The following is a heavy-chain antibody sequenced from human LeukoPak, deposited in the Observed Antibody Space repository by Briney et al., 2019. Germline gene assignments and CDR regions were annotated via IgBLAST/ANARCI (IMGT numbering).Heavy chain of an antibody. D-gene: IGHD6-6*01. CDR2: ISSSGSAI. CDR3: ARDLLTIKYNSPDS. Sequence: PGGSLRLSCAASGFTFSSYEMNWVRQAPGKGLEWVSYISSSGSAIYYADSVKGRFTISRDNAKSSLYLQMNSLRVEDTAVYYCARDLLTIKYNSPDSWGQGTLVTVSS. CDR1: GFTFSSYE. J-gene: IGHJ5*01. V-gene: IGHV3-48*03.